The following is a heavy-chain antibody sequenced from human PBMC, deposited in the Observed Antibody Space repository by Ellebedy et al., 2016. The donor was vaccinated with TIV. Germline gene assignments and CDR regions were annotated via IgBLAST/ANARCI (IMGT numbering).Heavy chain of an antibody. CDR1: GYSISSGNY. Sequence: SETLSLTCTVSGYSISSGNYWGWIRQPPGKGLEWIGSIYFSGSTYYNLSLKSRVTISLDTSKNQLSLRLSSVTAADTALFYCARTLPDRSDAFDIWGQGTMVTVSS. D-gene: IGHD1-14*01. V-gene: IGHV4-38-2*02. CDR3: ARTLPDRSDAFDI. J-gene: IGHJ3*02. CDR2: IYFSGST.